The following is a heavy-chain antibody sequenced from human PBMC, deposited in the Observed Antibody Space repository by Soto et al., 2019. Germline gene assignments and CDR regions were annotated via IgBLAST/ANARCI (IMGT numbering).Heavy chain of an antibody. V-gene: IGHV2-5*02. D-gene: IGHD5-12*01. Sequence: QITLKESGPTLVKPTQTLTLTCTFSGFSLSTSGVGVGWIRQPPGKALEWLALIYWDDDKRYSPSLKSRLTITKDTSKNQVVLTMTNMDPVDTATYYCAHVESRDGYNYNQYACDIWGQGTMVTVSS. CDR2: IYWDDDK. CDR3: AHVESRDGYNYNQYACDI. CDR1: GFSLSTSGVG. J-gene: IGHJ3*02.